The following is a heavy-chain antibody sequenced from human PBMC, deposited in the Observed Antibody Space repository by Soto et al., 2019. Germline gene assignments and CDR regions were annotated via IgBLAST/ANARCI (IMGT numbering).Heavy chain of an antibody. J-gene: IGHJ3*02. CDR2: IIPIFGTA. D-gene: IGHD3-3*01. CDR3: VNGEWSYAFDI. CDR1: GGTFSSYA. V-gene: IGHV1-69*06. Sequence: QVQLVQSGAEVKKPGSSVKVSCKASGGTFSSYAISWVRQAPGQGLEWMGGIIPIFGTANYAQKFQGRVKISADKTTSTAYMELSSLRSEDTAVYYCVNGEWSYAFDIWGQGTMVTVSS.